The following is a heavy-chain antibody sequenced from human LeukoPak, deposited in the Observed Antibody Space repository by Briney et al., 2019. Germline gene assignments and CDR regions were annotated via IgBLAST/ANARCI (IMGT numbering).Heavy chain of an antibody. Sequence: GGSLRLSCAASGFTFSSYGMHWVRQAPGKGLEWVAFIRYDGSNKYYADSVKGRFTISRDNSKNTLYLQMNSLRAEDTAVYYCASIMRDYYDSSGTLFDYWGQGTLVTVSS. J-gene: IGHJ4*02. V-gene: IGHV3-30*02. CDR1: GFTFSSYG. CDR2: IRYDGSNK. D-gene: IGHD3-22*01. CDR3: ASIMRDYYDSSGTLFDY.